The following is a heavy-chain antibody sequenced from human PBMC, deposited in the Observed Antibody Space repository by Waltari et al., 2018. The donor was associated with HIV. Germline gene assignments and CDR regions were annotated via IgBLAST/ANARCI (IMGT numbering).Heavy chain of an antibody. D-gene: IGHD3-22*01. CDR1: GFDLTSHG. Sequence: QLMQSGPEMRRPGASVKISCRAGGFDLTSHGITWVRQAPGQGCGWVGWIWAYDGNTEIERSFTESVSLTTDTATTTAFLEVRDLRVDDTATYYCVKGGGTWLQETHYYKGLDVWGQGTLVIVSS. CDR3: VKGGGTWLQETHYYKGLDV. J-gene: IGHJ3*01. V-gene: IGHV1-18*01. CDR2: IWAYDGNT.